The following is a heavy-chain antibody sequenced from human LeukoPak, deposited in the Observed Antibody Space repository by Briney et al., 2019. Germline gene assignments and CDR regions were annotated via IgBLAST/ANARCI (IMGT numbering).Heavy chain of an antibody. CDR1: GYTFTSNY. CDR2: IYPRDGST. D-gene: IGHD2-2*01. V-gene: IGHV1-2*02. J-gene: IGHJ3*02. Sequence: ASVKVSRKASGYTFTSNYIHWVRQAPGQGLEWMGMIYPRDGSTSYAQKFQGRVTMTRDTSISTAYMELSRLRSDDTAVYYCARGARDGYCSSTSCYNAFDIWGQGTMVTVSS. CDR3: ARGARDGYCSSTSCYNAFDI.